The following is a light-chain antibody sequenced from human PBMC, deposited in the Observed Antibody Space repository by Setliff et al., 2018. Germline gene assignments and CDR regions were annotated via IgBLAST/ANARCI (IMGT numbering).Light chain of an antibody. CDR2: GAS. CDR3: QQYGISPWT. V-gene: IGKV3-20*01. Sequence: EIVLTQSPGTLSLSPGERATLSCRASQSVSSSYFGWFQQRPGQAPRLLIYGASSRATGVPARFSGSGSGTDFTLTISRLEPEDFAVYFCQQYGISPWTFGQGTKVDIK. J-gene: IGKJ1*01. CDR1: QSVSSSY.